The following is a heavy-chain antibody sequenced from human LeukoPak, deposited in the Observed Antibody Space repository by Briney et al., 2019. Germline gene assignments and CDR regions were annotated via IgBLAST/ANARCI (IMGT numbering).Heavy chain of an antibody. CDR1: AGSFSDYY. CDR2: INHSGST. V-gene: IGHV4-34*01. Sequence: SETLSLTCAVYAGSFSDYYWTWIRQPPGKGLEWIGEINHSGSTNYNPPLKSRVTISVDTSKNQFSLKLSSVTAADTAVYYCAIRAPRYYDFWSGYSYFDYWGQGTLVTVSS. D-gene: IGHD3-3*01. CDR3: AIRAPRYYDFWSGYSYFDY. J-gene: IGHJ4*02.